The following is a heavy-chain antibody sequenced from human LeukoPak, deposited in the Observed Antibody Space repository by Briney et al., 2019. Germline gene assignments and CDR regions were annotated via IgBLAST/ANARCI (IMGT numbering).Heavy chain of an antibody. V-gene: IGHV4-4*07. Sequence: SETLSLTCTVSGGSISSYYWSWIRQPAGKGLEWIGHIYTSGSTNYNPSLKSRVTMSVDTSKNQFSLNLSSVTAADTAVYYCARRYCSSTSCYYDYMDVWGKGTTVTVSS. J-gene: IGHJ6*03. D-gene: IGHD2-2*01. CDR2: IYTSGST. CDR1: GGSISSYY. CDR3: ARRYCSSTSCYYDYMDV.